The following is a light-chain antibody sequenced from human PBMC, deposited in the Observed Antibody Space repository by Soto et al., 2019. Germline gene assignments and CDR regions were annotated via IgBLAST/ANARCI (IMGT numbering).Light chain of an antibody. Sequence: DIHMTQYPSTLSGSVGDRVAITCMASQTISSWLAWYQQKPGKAPKLLIYKASTLKSGVPSRFSGSGSGTEFTLTISSLQPDDFATYYCQHYNSYSEAFGQGTKVDI. CDR2: KAS. V-gene: IGKV1-5*03. CDR3: QHYNSYSEA. J-gene: IGKJ1*01. CDR1: QTISSW.